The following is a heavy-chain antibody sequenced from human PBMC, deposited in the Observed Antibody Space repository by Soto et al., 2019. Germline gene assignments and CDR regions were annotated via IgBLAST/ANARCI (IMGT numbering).Heavy chain of an antibody. CDR1: GFTFSSYA. Sequence: QVQLVESGGGVVQPGRSLRLSCAASGFTFSSYAMHWVRQAPGKGLEWVAVISYDGSNKYYADSVKGRFTISRDNSKXTLYLQMNXLRAEDTAVYYXAREGGSYYRTLDSWGQXTLVTXS. CDR2: ISYDGSNK. CDR3: AREGGSYYRTLDS. D-gene: IGHD1-26*01. J-gene: IGHJ5*01. V-gene: IGHV3-30-3*01.